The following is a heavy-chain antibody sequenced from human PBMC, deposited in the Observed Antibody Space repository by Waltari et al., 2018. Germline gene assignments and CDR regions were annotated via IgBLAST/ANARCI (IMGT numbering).Heavy chain of an antibody. CDR2: ISSSSSYI. CDR1: GFTFSSYS. Sequence: EVQLVESGGGLVKPGGSLRLSCAASGFTFSSYSMNWVRQAPGKGLEWVSSISSSSSYIYYADSVKGRFTISRDNAKNSLYLQMNSLRAEDTAVYYCARSPGAAAGTNGYYFDYWGQGTLVTVSS. V-gene: IGHV3-21*01. CDR3: ARSPGAAAGTNGYYFDY. D-gene: IGHD6-13*01. J-gene: IGHJ4*02.